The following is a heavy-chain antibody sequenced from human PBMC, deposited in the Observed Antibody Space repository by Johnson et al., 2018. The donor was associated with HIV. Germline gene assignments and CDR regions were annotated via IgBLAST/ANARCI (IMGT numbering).Heavy chain of an antibody. V-gene: IGHV3-30*02. CDR2: IRYDGSNK. J-gene: IGHJ3*02. Sequence: VQLVESGGGLVQPGGSLRLSCAASGFTFTNYWMNWVRQAPGKGLEWVAFIRYDGSNKYYADSVKGRFTISRDNSKNTLYLQMNSLRAEDTAVYYCARAEQLAGGAFDIWGQGTMVTVSS. CDR3: ARAEQLAGGAFDI. CDR1: GFTFTNYW. D-gene: IGHD6-6*01.